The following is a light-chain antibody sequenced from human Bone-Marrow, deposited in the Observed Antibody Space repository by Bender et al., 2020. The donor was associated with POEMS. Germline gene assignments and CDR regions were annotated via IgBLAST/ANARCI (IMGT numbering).Light chain of an antibody. Sequence: QSALTQPRSVSGSPGQSVTISCTGSNDNVGGYHYVSWYQQHPGKAPQLMIYEVTKRPSGVSNRFSGSKSGNTASLTISGLQAEDEGDYYCCSYAGSNTLVFGGGTKLTVL. J-gene: IGLJ2*01. CDR2: EVT. CDR1: NDNVGGYHY. CDR3: CSYAGSNTLV. V-gene: IGLV2-11*01.